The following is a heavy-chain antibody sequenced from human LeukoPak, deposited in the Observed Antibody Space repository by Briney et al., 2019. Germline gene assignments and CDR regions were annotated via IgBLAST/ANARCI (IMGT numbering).Heavy chain of an antibody. D-gene: IGHD2-15*01. J-gene: IGHJ4*02. CDR2: ISSSGNVI. V-gene: IGHV3-48*03. CDR1: GFTFSTYE. CDR3: ARLGGSSANFDY. Sequence: PGGSLRLSCAASGFTFSTYEMTWVRQAPGKGLEWVSYISSSGNVIYYADSVKGRFTFSRDNAKNSLYLQMNSLRAEDTAVYYCARLGGSSANFDYWGQGTLVTASS.